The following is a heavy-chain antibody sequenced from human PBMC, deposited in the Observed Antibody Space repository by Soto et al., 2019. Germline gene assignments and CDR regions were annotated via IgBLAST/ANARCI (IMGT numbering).Heavy chain of an antibody. V-gene: IGHV1-69*13. J-gene: IGHJ6*02. Sequence: GASVKVSCKASGGTFSSYAISWVRQAPGQGLEWMGGIIPIFGTANYAQKFQGRVTITADESISTAYLHWNSLKVSDTAIYYCARQGLPYRGSGYYDAMDVWGRGTTVTVSS. CDR1: GGTFSSYA. D-gene: IGHD1-26*01. CDR2: IIPIFGTA. CDR3: ARQGLPYRGSGYYDAMDV.